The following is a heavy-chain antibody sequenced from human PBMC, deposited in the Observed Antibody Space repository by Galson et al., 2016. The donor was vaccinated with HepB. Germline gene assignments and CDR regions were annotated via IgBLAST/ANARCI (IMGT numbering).Heavy chain of an antibody. Sequence: SLRLSCAASGFILTDHRMQWVRQAPGKGLVLVSRVHPFGAVTKYADSVKGRFTTSRDNAKNTVYLQRNSLRDEDTAIYYWLRDGGSCELDVWGQGTTVTVSS. V-gene: IGHV3-74*01. CDR2: VHPFGAVT. D-gene: IGHD2-15*01. CDR1: GFILTDHR. J-gene: IGHJ6*02. CDR3: LRDGGSCELDV.